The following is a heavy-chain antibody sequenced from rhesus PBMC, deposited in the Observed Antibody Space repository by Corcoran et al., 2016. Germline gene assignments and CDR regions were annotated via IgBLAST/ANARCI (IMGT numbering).Heavy chain of an antibody. D-gene: IGHD4-35*01. CDR1: EFTFSSYD. Sequence: VEQLVESGGALVQPGASLRPSCAASEFTFSSYDMHWVRQAPGKGREWVSAISIGGGTYYPDSVKGRFNIARDNAKNSLYLQMNSLRTEDAAVYYCARGNHGNYDGLDSWGQGVVVTVSS. CDR2: ISIGGGT. V-gene: IGHV3-132*02. CDR3: ARGNHGNYDGLDS. J-gene: IGHJ6*01.